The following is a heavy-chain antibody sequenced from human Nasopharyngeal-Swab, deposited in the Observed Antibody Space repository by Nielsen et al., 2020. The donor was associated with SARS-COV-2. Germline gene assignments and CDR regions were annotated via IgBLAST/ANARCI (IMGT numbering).Heavy chain of an antibody. CDR1: GYTFSNYP. V-gene: IGHV1-18*01. CDR3: SRVFNGFTGGYN. CDR2: INSYTGDT. Sequence: ASVKVSCKASGYTFSNYPFSWARQAPGQGLEWVGWINSYTGDTSYAQNLQGRVTLTKDTSTNTAYMELRSLTSNDTAIYYCSRVFNGFTGGYNGGQGTLVTVSS. D-gene: IGHD1-1*01. J-gene: IGHJ1*01.